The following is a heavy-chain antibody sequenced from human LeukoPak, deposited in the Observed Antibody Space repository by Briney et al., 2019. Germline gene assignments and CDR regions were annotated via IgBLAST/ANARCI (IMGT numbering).Heavy chain of an antibody. V-gene: IGHV3-21*01. Sequence: PGGSLRLSCAASGFTFSSYSMNWVRQAPGKGLEWVSSISSSSSYIYYADSVKSRFTISRDNAKNSLYLQMNSLRAEDTAVYYCARDLQYDGSGYYYEIGKGFDYWGQGTLVTVSS. D-gene: IGHD3-22*01. CDR3: ARDLQYDGSGYYYEIGKGFDY. J-gene: IGHJ4*02. CDR1: GFTFSSYS. CDR2: ISSSSSYI.